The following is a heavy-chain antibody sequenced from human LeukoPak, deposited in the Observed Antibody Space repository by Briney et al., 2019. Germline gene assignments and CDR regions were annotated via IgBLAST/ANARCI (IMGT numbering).Heavy chain of an antibody. V-gene: IGHV4-4*07. J-gene: IGHJ4*02. CDR3: ARGRGHFDY. CDR2: IYSSGST. CDR1: GGSISGYY. Sequence: PSETLSLTCTVSGGSISGYYWSWVRRPAGKGLEWIGRIYSSGSTNYNPSLMSRVTISVDTSKNQFSLELSSVTAADTAVYYCARGRGHFDYWGQGTLVTVSS.